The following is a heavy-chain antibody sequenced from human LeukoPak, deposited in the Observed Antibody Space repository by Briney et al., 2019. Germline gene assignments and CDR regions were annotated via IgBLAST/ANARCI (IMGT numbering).Heavy chain of an antibody. CDR3: ARGLGSSPSRGYYYYMDV. D-gene: IGHD6-6*01. CDR2: INPNSGGT. V-gene: IGHV1-2*02. CDR1: GYTFTGYY. J-gene: IGHJ6*03. Sequence: ASVKVSCKASGYTFTGYYMHWVRQAPGQGLEWMGWINPNSGGTNYAQKFQGRVTMTRDTSISTAYMELSRLRSDDTAVYYCARGLGSSPSRGYYYYMDVWGKGTTVTVSS.